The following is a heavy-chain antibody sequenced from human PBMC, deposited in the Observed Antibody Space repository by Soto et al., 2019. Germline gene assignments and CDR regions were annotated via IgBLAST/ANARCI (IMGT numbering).Heavy chain of an antibody. D-gene: IGHD5-12*01. Sequence: QVQLVQSGAEVKKPGSSVKVSCKASGGTFSTSTFTWVRQAPGQGLEWMGRIIPILEVADYAQKFQGRVTITADKSTSTADMELSSLKSEDTAVYYCARDSPSGSVFSGYDAIDDWGQGTLGTVSS. CDR3: ARDSPSGSVFSGYDAIDD. V-gene: IGHV1-69*08. CDR2: IIPILEVA. J-gene: IGHJ4*02. CDR1: GGTFSTST.